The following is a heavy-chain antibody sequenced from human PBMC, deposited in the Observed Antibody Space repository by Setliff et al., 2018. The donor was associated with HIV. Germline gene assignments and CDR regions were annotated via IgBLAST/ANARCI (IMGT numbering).Heavy chain of an antibody. CDR1: GDSVSSNSAA. Sequence: PSQTLSLTCAISGDSVSSNSAAWNWIRQSPSRGLEWLGRTYYRSKWYNDYAVSVKSRITINPDTSKNQFSLQLNSVTPEDTAVYYCARGALGRYSSSWEEYFQHWGQGTRVTVS. D-gene: IGHD6-13*01. V-gene: IGHV6-1*01. CDR3: ARGALGRYSSSWEEYFQH. CDR2: TYYRSKWYN. J-gene: IGHJ1*01.